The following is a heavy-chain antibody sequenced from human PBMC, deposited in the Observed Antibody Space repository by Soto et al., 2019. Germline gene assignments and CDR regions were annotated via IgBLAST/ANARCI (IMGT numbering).Heavy chain of an antibody. V-gene: IGHV3-30*04. Sequence: QVQLVESGGGVVQPGRSLRLSCTASGFTFSNYAIHWVRQAPGKGLEWVALISYDGRDEYYADSVKGRFTISRDNSKNTLYLKMNSLRAEDTGMFYCARASRTDGYKYDYFDYWGQGTLVTVSS. CDR1: GFTFSNYA. CDR3: ARASRTDGYKYDYFDY. CDR2: ISYDGRDE. J-gene: IGHJ4*02. D-gene: IGHD5-12*01.